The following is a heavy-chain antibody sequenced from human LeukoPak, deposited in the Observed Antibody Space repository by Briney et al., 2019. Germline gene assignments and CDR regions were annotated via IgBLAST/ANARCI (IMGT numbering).Heavy chain of an antibody. CDR1: GFTFSSYW. J-gene: IGHJ4*02. CDR3: ARSRGGELLN. V-gene: IGHV3-74*01. Sequence: GGSLRLSCGASGFTFSSYWMHWVRQAPGKGLVWVSRVKSDGSVTGYADSVKGRFTISRDNAKNTLFLQMNSLRAEDTAVYYCARSRGGELLNWGQGTLVTVSS. D-gene: IGHD1-26*01. CDR2: VKSDGSVT.